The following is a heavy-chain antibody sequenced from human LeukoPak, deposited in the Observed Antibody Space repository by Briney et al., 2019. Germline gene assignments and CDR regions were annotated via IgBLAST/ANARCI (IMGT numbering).Heavy chain of an antibody. CDR3: ARDLGIDWNGGRFDP. Sequence: PSETLSLTCTVSGGSISSGGYYWSWIRQHPGKGLEWIGYIYYSGSTYYNPSLKSRVTISVDTSKNQFSLKLSSVTAAGTAVYYCARDLGIDWNGGRFDPWGQGTLVTVSS. CDR1: GGSISSGGYY. V-gene: IGHV4-31*03. CDR2: IYYSGST. D-gene: IGHD1-1*01. J-gene: IGHJ5*02.